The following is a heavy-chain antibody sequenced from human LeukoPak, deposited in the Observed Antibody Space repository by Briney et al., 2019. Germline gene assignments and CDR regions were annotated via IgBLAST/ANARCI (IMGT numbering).Heavy chain of an antibody. CDR2: ISAYNGNT. CDR3: ARVRGSMVRGVTYYYYYGMDV. V-gene: IGHV1-18*01. D-gene: IGHD3-10*01. J-gene: IGHJ6*02. Sequence: ASVKVSCKASGYTFTSYGISWVRQAPGQGLEWMGWISAYNGNTNYAQKLQGRVTMTTDTSTSTAYMELRSLRSDDTAVYYCARVRGSMVRGVTYYYYYGMDVWGQGTTVTVSS. CDR1: GYTFTSYG.